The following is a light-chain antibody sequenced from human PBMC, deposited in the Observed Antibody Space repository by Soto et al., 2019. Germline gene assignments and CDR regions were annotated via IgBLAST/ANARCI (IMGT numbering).Light chain of an antibody. J-gene: IGKJ3*01. CDR3: QQYNNWPL. CDR1: QSLSSN. CDR2: GAS. V-gene: IGKV3-15*01. Sequence: EIVMTQSPATLSVSPGERATLSCRASQSLSSNLAWYQQKPGQAPRLLIYGASTRATGIPARFSGSGSGTKFTLTISSLQSEDFAVYYCQQYNNWPLFGPGTKVDIK.